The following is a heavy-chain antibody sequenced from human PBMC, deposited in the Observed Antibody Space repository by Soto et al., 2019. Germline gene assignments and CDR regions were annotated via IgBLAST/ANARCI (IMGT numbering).Heavy chain of an antibody. J-gene: IGHJ4*02. CDR1: GFTSSTYS. CDR2: ISSGSGTI. D-gene: IGHD1-26*01. CDR3: ARDQGGSYSLDFDY. V-gene: IGHV3-48*04. Sequence: GGSLRLSCVASGFTSSTYSMNWVRQAPGKGLEWVSYISSGSGTIYYADSVKGRFTISRDNAKNSLYLQMNSLRAEDTAVYYCARDQGGSYSLDFDYWGQGTLVTVSS.